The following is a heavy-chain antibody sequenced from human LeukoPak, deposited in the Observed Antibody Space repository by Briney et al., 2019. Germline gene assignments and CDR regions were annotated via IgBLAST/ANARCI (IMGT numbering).Heavy chain of an antibody. D-gene: IGHD3-10*01. V-gene: IGHV4-34*01. CDR1: GGSFSGYY. Sequence: PSETLSLTCAVYGGSFSGYYWSWIRQPPGKGLEWIGEINHSGSTNYNPSLKSRVTISVDTSKNQFSLKLSSVTAADTAVYYCARLARHNTYYYGSGSYYKSLDYWGQGTLVTVSS. CDR3: ARLARHNTYYYGSGSYYKSLDY. CDR2: INHSGST. J-gene: IGHJ4*02.